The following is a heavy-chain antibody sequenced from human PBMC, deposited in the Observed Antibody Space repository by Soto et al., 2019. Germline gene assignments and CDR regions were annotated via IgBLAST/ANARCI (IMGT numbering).Heavy chain of an antibody. CDR2: INPNSGDT. V-gene: IGHV1-2*06. D-gene: IGHD5-12*01. CDR3: ARESGGATATLDYYYFYMDI. CDR1: GYSFSDYY. Sequence: VPLVQSGAEVKKPGASVTVSCKASGYSFSDYYLHWVRQAPGQGPEWMGRINPNSGDTKFAQKFQGRVTMTRDTSVRTAFMELNWLKPDDTAVYYCARESGGATATLDYYYFYMDIWGKGTTVTVSS. J-gene: IGHJ6*03.